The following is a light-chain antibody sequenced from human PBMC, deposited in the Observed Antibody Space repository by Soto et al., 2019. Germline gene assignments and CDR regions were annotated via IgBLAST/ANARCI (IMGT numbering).Light chain of an antibody. J-gene: IGKJ2*01. CDR3: QQLDSSPYT. CDR1: QGIDKF. CDR2: AAS. Sequence: QLTQSPSSLSASVGDRVTITCRASQGIDKFLAWYQQTAGKAPKLLIYAASTLETGVPSRFSGSGSGTTFTLTIRSLQPEDFATYFCQQLDSSPYTFGQGT. V-gene: IGKV1-9*01.